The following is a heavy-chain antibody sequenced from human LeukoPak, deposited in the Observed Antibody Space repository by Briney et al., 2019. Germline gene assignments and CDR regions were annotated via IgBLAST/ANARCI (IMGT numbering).Heavy chain of an antibody. D-gene: IGHD5-18*01. Sequence: ASVTVSCKASGYTFTSYYMHWVRQAPGQGLEWMGIINPSGGSTSYAQKFQGRVTMTRDTSTSTVYMELSSLRSEDTAVYYCASLDTAMVTGYYGIDVWGQGTTVTVSS. CDR1: GYTFTSYY. CDR2: INPSGGST. CDR3: ASLDTAMVTGYYGIDV. J-gene: IGHJ6*02. V-gene: IGHV1-46*01.